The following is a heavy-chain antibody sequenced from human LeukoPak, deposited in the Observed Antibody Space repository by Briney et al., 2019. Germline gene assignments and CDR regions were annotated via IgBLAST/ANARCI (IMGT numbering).Heavy chain of an antibody. CDR3: ARVAVAGLTSYSGGMDV. D-gene: IGHD6-19*01. J-gene: IGHJ6*02. V-gene: IGHV5-51*01. CDR1: GYSFINYW. CDR2: IYPGDSDT. Sequence: GESLKISCKGSGYSFINYWIAWVRQMPGKGLEWMGIIYPGDSDTRYSPSFQGQVTISADKSITTAYLQWSSLKASDTAMYYCARVAVAGLTSYSGGMDVWGQGTTVTVSS.